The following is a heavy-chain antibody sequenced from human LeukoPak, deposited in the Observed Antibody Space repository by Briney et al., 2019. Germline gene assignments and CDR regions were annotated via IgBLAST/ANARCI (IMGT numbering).Heavy chain of an antibody. Sequence: PSETLSLTCTVSDGSISNYYWSWIRQPAGKGLEWIGRIYSSGDTNYNPSLKSRVTMSVDTSKIQFSLKLSSVTAADTAVYYCSRAGGSTIVRGVGIYYMDVWGKGTTVTVSS. D-gene: IGHD3-10*01. CDR2: IYSSGDT. CDR1: DGSISNYY. V-gene: IGHV4-4*07. J-gene: IGHJ6*03. CDR3: SRAGGSTIVRGVGIYYMDV.